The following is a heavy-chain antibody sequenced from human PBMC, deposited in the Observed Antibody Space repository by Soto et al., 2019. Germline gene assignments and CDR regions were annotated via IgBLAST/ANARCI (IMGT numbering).Heavy chain of an antibody. D-gene: IGHD2-15*01. J-gene: IGHJ6*03. V-gene: IGHV4-31*03. CDR1: GGSISSGGYY. Sequence: SETLSLTCTVSGGSISSGGYYWGWIRQHPGKGLEWIGYIYYSGSTYYNPSLKSRVTISVDTSKNQFSLKLSSVTAADTAVYYCARSATSLYYYYYMDVWGKGTTVTVSS. CDR2: IYYSGST. CDR3: ARSATSLYYYYYMDV.